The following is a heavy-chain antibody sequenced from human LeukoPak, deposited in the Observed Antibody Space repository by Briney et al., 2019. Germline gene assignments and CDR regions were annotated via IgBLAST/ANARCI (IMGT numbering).Heavy chain of an antibody. Sequence: PGGSLRLSCTVSGLTFGDYAVSWFRQAPGKGLEGVGFISGKAYAGTTEYAASVKGRFTISRDDSNNIAYLQMNSLTTEDTAIYYCSRDSYGYRPDNGFDGWGQGTTVTVSS. V-gene: IGHV3-49*03. CDR1: GLTFGDYA. J-gene: IGHJ6*02. CDR2: ISGKAYAGTT. D-gene: IGHD5-24*01. CDR3: SRDSYGYRPDNGFDG.